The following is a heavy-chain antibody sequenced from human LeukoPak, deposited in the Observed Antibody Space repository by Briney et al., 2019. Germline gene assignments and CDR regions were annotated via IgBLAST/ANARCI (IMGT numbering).Heavy chain of an antibody. D-gene: IGHD2-21*02. Sequence: SETLSLTCTVSGGSISSSSYYWGWIRQPPGKGLEWIGSIYYSGSTCYNPSLKSRVTISVDTSKNQFSLKLSSVTAADTAVYYCARDPLNCGGDCYSDYWGQGTLVTVSS. CDR2: IYYSGST. V-gene: IGHV4-39*07. CDR3: ARDPLNCGGDCYSDY. CDR1: GGSISSSSYY. J-gene: IGHJ4*02.